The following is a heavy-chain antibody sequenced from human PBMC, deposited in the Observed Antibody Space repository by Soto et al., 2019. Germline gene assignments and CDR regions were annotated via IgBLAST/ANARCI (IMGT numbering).Heavy chain of an antibody. D-gene: IGHD2-15*01. V-gene: IGHV4-38-2*01. CDR1: GYSISSGNY. CDR3: ARARWYDGFDI. CDR2: VYHSGST. J-gene: IGHJ3*02. Sequence: SETLSLTCAVSGYSISSGNYWGWIRQPPGKGLEWIGSVYHSGSTYYNPSLKSRVTISLDTSKNQVSLRLSSVTAADTAMYYCARARWYDGFDIWGQGKMVTVS.